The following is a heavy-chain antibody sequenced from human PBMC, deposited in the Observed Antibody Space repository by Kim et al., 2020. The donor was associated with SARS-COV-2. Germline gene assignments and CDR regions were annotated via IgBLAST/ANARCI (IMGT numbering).Heavy chain of an antibody. CDR1: GDSVSSNSAA. CDR3: AKDGGDYAPFWFDP. J-gene: IGHJ5*02. D-gene: IGHD4-17*01. Sequence: SQTLSLTCAISGDSVSSNSAAWNWIRQSPSRGLEWLGRTCYRSNWYNDYEESVKSRISINPDTSKNQFSLHLNSVTPEDTAVYYCAKDGGDYAPFWFDPWGQGTLVTVSS. CDR2: TCYRSNWYN. V-gene: IGHV6-1*01.